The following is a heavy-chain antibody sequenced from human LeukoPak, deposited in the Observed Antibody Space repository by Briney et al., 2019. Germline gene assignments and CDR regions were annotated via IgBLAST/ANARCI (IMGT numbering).Heavy chain of an antibody. CDR3: ARGITMIAILFDY. D-gene: IGHD3-22*01. CDR1: GGSISSSSYY. Sequence: KTSETLSLTCTVSGGSISSSSYYWGWIRQPPGKGLEWIGSIYYSGSTYYNPSLKSRVTISVDTSKNQFSLKLSSVTAADTAVYYCARGITMIAILFDYWGQGTLVTVSS. CDR2: IYYSGST. J-gene: IGHJ4*02. V-gene: IGHV4-39*07.